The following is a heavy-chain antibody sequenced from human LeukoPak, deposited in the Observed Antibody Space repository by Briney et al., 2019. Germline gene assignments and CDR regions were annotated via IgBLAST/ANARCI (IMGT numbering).Heavy chain of an antibody. D-gene: IGHD4-17*01. CDR2: IRSKIYGGAI. J-gene: IGHJ6*03. CDR3: ARDQLGGDPGNYYYYYMDV. V-gene: IGHV3-49*03. Sequence: GGSLRLSCATSGFTFGDYAMSWFRQAPGKGLEWVGFIRSKIYGGAIEYAAPVKGRFTISRDDSKSIAYLQMNSLRTEDTGLYYCARDQLGGDPGNYYYYYMDVWGKGTTVTVPS. CDR1: GFTFGDYA.